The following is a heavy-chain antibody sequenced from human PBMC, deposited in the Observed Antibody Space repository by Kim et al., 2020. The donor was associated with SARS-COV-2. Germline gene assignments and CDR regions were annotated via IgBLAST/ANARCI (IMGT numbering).Heavy chain of an antibody. D-gene: IGHD6-13*01. J-gene: IGHJ6*02. CDR1: GGTFSSYA. Sequence: SVKVSCKASGGTFSSYAISWVRQAPGQGLEWMGGIIPIFGTANYAQKFQGRVTITADESTSTAYMELSSLRSEDTAVYYCATRIAAAAPDYYGMDVWGQGTTVTVSS. V-gene: IGHV1-69*13. CDR3: ATRIAAAAPDYYGMDV. CDR2: IIPIFGTA.